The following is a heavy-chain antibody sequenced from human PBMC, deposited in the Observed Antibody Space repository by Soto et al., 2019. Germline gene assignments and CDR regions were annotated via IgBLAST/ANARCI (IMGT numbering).Heavy chain of an antibody. CDR3: ARDVSPGSSGLSFDAFDI. CDR1: EFAFSSYW. V-gene: IGHV3-7*05. CDR2: IRKDGSQR. J-gene: IGHJ3*02. Sequence: EVQLVESGGGLVQPGGSLTLTCAASEFAFSSYWMTWVRQAPGKGLEWVANIRKDGSQRSYLDSVRGRFTISRDNSKNSLYLQMNSLRAEDTALYFCARDVSPGSSGLSFDAFDIWCQGTMVTGSS. D-gene: IGHD6-25*01.